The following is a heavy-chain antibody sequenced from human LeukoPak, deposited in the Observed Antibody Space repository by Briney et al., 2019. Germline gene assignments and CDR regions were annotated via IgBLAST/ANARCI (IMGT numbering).Heavy chain of an antibody. V-gene: IGHV3-23*01. D-gene: IGHD5-24*01. CDR2: IGASGASA. CDR1: GFTFSNYA. Sequence: GGSLRLSCAASGFTFSNYAMSWVRQAPGKGLEWVSSIGASGASAYDADSVKGRFTISRDNSKNTLYLQLNSLRAEGTAIYYCAKDRAGDVYNYYFDYWGQGTLVTVSS. J-gene: IGHJ4*02. CDR3: AKDRAGDVYNYYFDY.